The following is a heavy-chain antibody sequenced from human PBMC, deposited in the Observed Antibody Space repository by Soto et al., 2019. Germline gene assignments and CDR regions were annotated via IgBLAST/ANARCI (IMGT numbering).Heavy chain of an antibody. CDR3: ARAYSRSSLSDY. D-gene: IGHD6-6*01. Sequence: QVQLVESGGGVVQPGRSLRLSCAASGFTFSSYAMHWVRQAPGKGLEWVAVISYDGSNKYYADSVKGRFTISRDNSKNTLYLQMNSLRAEDTAVYYCARAYSRSSLSDYWGQGTLVTVSS. J-gene: IGHJ4*02. CDR1: GFTFSSYA. CDR2: ISYDGSNK. V-gene: IGHV3-30-3*01.